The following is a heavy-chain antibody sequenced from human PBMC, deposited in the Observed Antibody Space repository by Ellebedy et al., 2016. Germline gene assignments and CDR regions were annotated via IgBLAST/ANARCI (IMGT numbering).Heavy chain of an antibody. D-gene: IGHD4-23*01. CDR3: GRLSRWSISS. CDR2: IYSGGNT. Sequence: ETLSLTCTVSGGSISNYYWSWVRQAPGKGLEWVSVIYSGGNTFYADSVKGRFTISRDNSKNTLYLQMNSLRAEDTAMYYCGRLSRWSISSWGQGSLVTVSP. V-gene: IGHV3-53*01. J-gene: IGHJ5*02. CDR1: GGSISNYY.